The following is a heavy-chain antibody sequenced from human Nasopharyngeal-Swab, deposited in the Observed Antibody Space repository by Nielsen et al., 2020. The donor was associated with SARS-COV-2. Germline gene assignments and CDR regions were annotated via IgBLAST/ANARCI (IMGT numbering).Heavy chain of an antibody. CDR2: INSDGSST. CDR1: GFTFSSYW. D-gene: IGHD6-19*01. J-gene: IGHJ3*02. CDR3: ARPGSSGSYDAFDI. Sequence: GGSLRLSCAASGFTFSSYWMHWVRQAPGKGLVWASRINSDGSSTRDADSVKGRFTISRDNAKNTLYLQMNSLRAEDTAVYYCARPGSSGSYDAFDIWGQGTMVTVSS. V-gene: IGHV3-74*01.